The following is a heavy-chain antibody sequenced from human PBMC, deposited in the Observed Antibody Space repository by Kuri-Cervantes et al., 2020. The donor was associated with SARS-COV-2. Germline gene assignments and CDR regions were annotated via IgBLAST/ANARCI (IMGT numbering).Heavy chain of an antibody. D-gene: IGHD2-2*02. CDR1: GFRFSSYW. J-gene: IGHJ3*02. CDR2: IMQDGSET. V-gene: IGHV3-7*01. CDR3: ATSSPQQTDACTLTSCYKDAFDI. Sequence: GGSLRLSCAASGFRFSSYWMTWVRQAPGKGLEWVANIMQDGSETYYVDSVEGRFTISRDNAKKSLYLQMNSLRAEDTALYYCATSSPQQTDACTLTSCYKDAFDIWGQGTMVTVSS.